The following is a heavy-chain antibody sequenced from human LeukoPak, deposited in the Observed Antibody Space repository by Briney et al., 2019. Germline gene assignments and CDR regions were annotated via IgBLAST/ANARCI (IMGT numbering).Heavy chain of an antibody. CDR1: GFTFSSYG. Sequence: GRSLRLSCAASGFTFSSYGMHWVRQAPGKGLEWVAVISYDGSNKYYADSVKGRFTISRDNSKNTLYLQMNSLRAEDTAVYYCAKGRYGSGSYSSMDVWGQGTTVTVSS. J-gene: IGHJ6*02. CDR3: AKGRYGSGSYSSMDV. D-gene: IGHD3-10*01. CDR2: ISYDGSNK. V-gene: IGHV3-30*18.